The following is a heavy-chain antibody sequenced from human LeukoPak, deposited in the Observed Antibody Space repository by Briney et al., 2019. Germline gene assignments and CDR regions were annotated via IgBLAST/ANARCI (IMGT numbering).Heavy chain of an antibody. Sequence: ASVKVSCTASGYTFTSYYMHWVRQAPGQGLEWMGIINPSGGSTSYAQKFQGRVTMTRDTSTSTVYMELSSLRSEDTAVYYCARDLSSGAFDIWGQGTMVTVSS. CDR2: INPSGGST. J-gene: IGHJ3*02. V-gene: IGHV1-46*01. CDR3: ARDLSSGAFDI. CDR1: GYTFTSYY. D-gene: IGHD6-6*01.